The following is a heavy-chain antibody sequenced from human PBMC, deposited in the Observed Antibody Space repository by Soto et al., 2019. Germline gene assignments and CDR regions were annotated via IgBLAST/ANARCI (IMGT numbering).Heavy chain of an antibody. CDR1: GFSFSNAW. CDR2: IKSKVHGGTT. D-gene: IGHD3-3*01. V-gene: IGHV3-15*01. J-gene: IGHJ6*02. Sequence: LRLSCAGSGFSFSNAWMSWVRQAPGKGLEWVGRIKSKVHGGTTDYAAPVKGRFTISRDDSKDTLYLQMNSLKTEDTAVYYCSTDSRFLEWSSYYYGMDVWGQGTTVTVSS. CDR3: STDSRFLEWSSYYYGMDV.